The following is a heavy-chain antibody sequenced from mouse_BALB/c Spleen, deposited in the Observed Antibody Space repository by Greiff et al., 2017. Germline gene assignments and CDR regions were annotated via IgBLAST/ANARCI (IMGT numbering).Heavy chain of an antibody. V-gene: IGHV5-6-5*01. J-gene: IGHJ3*01. CDR3: ARGRDYGSSYVPY. CDR1: GFTFSSYA. CDR2: ISSGGST. Sequence: DVHLVESGGGLVKPGGSLKLSCAASGFTFSSYAMSWVRQTPEKRLEWVASISSGGSTYYPDSVKGRFTISRDNARNILYLQMSSLRSEDTAMYYCARGRDYGSSYVPYWGQGTLVTVSA. D-gene: IGHD1-1*01.